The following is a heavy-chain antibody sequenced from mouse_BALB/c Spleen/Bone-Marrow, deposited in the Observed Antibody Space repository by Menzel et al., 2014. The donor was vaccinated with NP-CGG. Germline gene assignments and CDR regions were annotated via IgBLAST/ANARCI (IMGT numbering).Heavy chain of an antibody. J-gene: IGHJ3*01. V-gene: IGHV1-4*01. CDR1: GYTFTSYT. D-gene: IGHD2-10*02. CDR3: AREGYGNYAY. CDR2: INPSSGYT. Sequence: QVQLQQSGAELARPGASVKMSCKASGYTFTSYTMHWVKQRPGQGLEWIGYINPSSGYTNYNQKFKDKATLTADKSSSTAYIQLSSLTSEDSAVYYRAREGYGNYAYWGQGTLVTVSA.